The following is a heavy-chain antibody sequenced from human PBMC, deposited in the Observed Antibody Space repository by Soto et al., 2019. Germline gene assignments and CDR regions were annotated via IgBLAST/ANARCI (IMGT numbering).Heavy chain of an antibody. CDR2: ISGSGNST. Sequence: EVQLLESGGGLVQPGGSLRLSCAASGFTFSSYAMSWVRQAPGKGLEWVSPISGSGNSTNYADSVKGRFTISRDNSKNTLYLQINSLRAEDTAVYYCAKDRGLYYYDSSGLDYWGQETLVTVSS. D-gene: IGHD3-22*01. CDR1: GFTFSSYA. J-gene: IGHJ4*02. V-gene: IGHV3-23*01. CDR3: AKDRGLYYYDSSGLDY.